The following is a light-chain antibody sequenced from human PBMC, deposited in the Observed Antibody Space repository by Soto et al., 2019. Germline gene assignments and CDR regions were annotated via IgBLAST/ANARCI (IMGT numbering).Light chain of an antibody. V-gene: IGKV1-17*01. Sequence: DIQMTQSPSSLSASVGDSVTITCRASQNIKTYLNWYQQKPGKAPKLLIYAASTLESGVPSRFSATVSGTEFSLTITSLQPEDFATYYCQQLFDSPITFGQGTRLEI. CDR2: AAS. CDR1: QNIKTY. J-gene: IGKJ5*01. CDR3: QQLFDSPIT.